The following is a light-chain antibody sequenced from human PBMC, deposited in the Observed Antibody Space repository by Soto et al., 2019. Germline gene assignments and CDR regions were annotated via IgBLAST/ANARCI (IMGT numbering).Light chain of an antibody. Sequence: QSALTQPASVSGSPGQSITISCTGTTSDVGDYKYISWYQQHPGKVPKLIIYEVTNRPSGVSNRFSGSRSGNTASLTISGLRAEGGANYYCRLYPTSRVFGGGTKLTVL. J-gene: IGLJ3*02. CDR2: EVT. CDR1: TSDVGDYKY. CDR3: RLYPTSRV. V-gene: IGLV2-14*01.